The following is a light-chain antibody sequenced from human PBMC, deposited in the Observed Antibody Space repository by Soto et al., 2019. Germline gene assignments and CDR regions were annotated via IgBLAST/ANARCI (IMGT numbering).Light chain of an antibody. Sequence: EIVMTQSPATLSVSPGERAALSCRASQSVSGNLAWYQQTPGQAPRLLIYGASNRASGIPARFSCSGFGTEFTLNISSLKSEDFAVYYCRQYNYRPPAFGQGTRLEIK. CDR3: RQYNYRPPA. J-gene: IGKJ5*01. CDR2: GAS. V-gene: IGKV3-15*01. CDR1: QSVSGN.